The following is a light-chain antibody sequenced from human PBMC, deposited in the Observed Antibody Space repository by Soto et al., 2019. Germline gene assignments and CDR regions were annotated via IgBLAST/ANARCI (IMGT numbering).Light chain of an antibody. V-gene: IGKV1-5*03. CDR1: QSIAWW. Sequence: DIQMTQSPSTLSASVGDRVTITCRASQSIAWWLAWYQQKPGKAPKLLIYKASILESGVPSRFSGSGSGTEFTLTINSLQPGDIATYSCQQSSTPCTFSQGT. J-gene: IGKJ1*01. CDR3: QQSSTPCT. CDR2: KAS.